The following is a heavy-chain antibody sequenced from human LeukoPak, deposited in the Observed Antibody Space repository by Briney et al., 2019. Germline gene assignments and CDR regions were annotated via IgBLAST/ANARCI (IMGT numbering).Heavy chain of an antibody. J-gene: IGHJ6*02. CDR3: AKDTPLFYHYYGIDV. CDR2: ICGDGTIT. V-gene: IGHV3-43*02. Sequence: GGSLRLSCAASGLTLDAYAMHWVRQAPGMGLEWVSLICGDGTITYYAYSVKGRFINSRDNSKNSLFLEMNSLRSEDTALYYCAKDTPLFYHYYGIDVWGQGTTVADSS. CDR1: GLTLDAYA.